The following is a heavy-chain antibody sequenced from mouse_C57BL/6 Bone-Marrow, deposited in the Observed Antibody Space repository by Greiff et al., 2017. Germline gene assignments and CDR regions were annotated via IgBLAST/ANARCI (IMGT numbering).Heavy chain of an antibody. CDR3: ARSSGHIYYAMDY. D-gene: IGHD6-1*01. Sequence: QVQLKQSGPGLVAPSQSLSITCTVSGFSLTSYGVHWVRQPPGKGLEWLVVIWSDGSTTYNSALKSRLSISKDNTKRQVFLKMNSLQTDHTAMYYCARSSGHIYYAMDYWGQGTSVTVSS. V-gene: IGHV2-6*03. CDR2: IWSDGST. J-gene: IGHJ4*01. CDR1: GFSLTSYG.